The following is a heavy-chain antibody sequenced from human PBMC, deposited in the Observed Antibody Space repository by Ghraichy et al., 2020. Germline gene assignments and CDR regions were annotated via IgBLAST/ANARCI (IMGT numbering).Heavy chain of an antibody. J-gene: IGHJ4*02. CDR3: ARGRDYSKTGY. Sequence: SETLSLTCAVHGGSLNDYTHWSWIRQPPGKGLEWIGEVSVDEGTNYNPSLKSRVSMSVDTSKNQISLKLTSVSAADTAVYYCARGRDYSKTGYWGQGTLATVSS. CDR1: GGSLNDYTH. V-gene: IGHV4-34*01. D-gene: IGHD4-11*01. CDR2: VSVDEGT.